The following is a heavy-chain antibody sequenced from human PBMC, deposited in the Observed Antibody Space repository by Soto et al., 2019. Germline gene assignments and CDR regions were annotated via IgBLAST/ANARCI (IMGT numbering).Heavy chain of an antibody. Sequence: SETLSLTCTVSGGSISSSSYYWGWIRQPPGKGLEWIGSIYYSGSTYYNPSLKSRVTISVDTSKNQFSLKLSSVTAADTAVYYCARDYYDSSGYHIWGQGTLVTVSS. CDR3: ARDYYDSSGYHI. CDR2: IYYSGST. J-gene: IGHJ4*02. D-gene: IGHD3-22*01. V-gene: IGHV4-39*02. CDR1: GGSISSSSYY.